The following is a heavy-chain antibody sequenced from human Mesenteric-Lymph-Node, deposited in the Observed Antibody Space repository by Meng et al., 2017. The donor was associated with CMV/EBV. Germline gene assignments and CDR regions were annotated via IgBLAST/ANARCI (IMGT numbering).Heavy chain of an antibody. Sequence: SQTLSLTCAISGDSVSSSSAAWNWIRQSPSRGLEWLGRTYYRSKWYNEYAVSVKSRITINPDTSKNQFFLQLNSVTPEDTAVYYCAYQVLYTYQSYGMDVWGQGTTVTVSS. CDR1: GDSVSSSSAA. CDR2: TYYRSKWYN. V-gene: IGHV6-1*01. D-gene: IGHD2-2*02. J-gene: IGHJ6*02. CDR3: AYQVLYTYQSYGMDV.